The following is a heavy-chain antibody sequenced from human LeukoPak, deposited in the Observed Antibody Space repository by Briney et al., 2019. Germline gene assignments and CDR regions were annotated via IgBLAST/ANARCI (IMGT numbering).Heavy chain of an antibody. J-gene: IGHJ6*02. CDR3: AKDLDSSGYNYYYGMDV. CDR2: ISGSGGST. Sequence: GGSLGLSCAASGFTFSSYAMSWVRQAPGKGLEWVSAISGSGGSTYYADSVKGRFTISRDNSKNTLYLQMNSLRAEDTAVYYCAKDLDSSGYNYYYGMDVWGQGTTVTVSS. V-gene: IGHV3-23*01. D-gene: IGHD3-22*01. CDR1: GFTFSSYA.